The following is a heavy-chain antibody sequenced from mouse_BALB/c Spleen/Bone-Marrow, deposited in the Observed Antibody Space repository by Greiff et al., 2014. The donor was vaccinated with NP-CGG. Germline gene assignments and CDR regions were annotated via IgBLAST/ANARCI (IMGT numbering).Heavy chain of an antibody. D-gene: IGHD2-4*01. CDR2: IKSNGGST. CDR1: GFTFSSYG. Sequence: EVHLVESGGGLVQPGGSLKLSCAASGFTFSSYGMSWVRQNIDKRLESVATIKSNGGSTYYPDSVKGRFSISRDNAKNTLYLQMSSLKSEDTAMYYCTSLSSMITAAWFAYWGQGTLVTISA. V-gene: IGHV5-6-3*01. J-gene: IGHJ3*01. CDR3: TSLSSMITAAWFAY.